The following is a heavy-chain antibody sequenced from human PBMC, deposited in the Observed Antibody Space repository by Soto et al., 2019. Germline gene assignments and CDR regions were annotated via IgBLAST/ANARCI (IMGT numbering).Heavy chain of an antibody. Sequence: SVQLCCKASGGTFSSYAISWVRQAPGQGLEWMGGIIPIFGTANYAQKFQGRVTITADESTSTAYMELSSLRSEDTAVYYCARDLRGYYDISGYSHPLQAFEIWGQGTMVTVS. J-gene: IGHJ3*02. D-gene: IGHD3-22*01. V-gene: IGHV1-69*13. CDR2: IIPIFGTA. CDR1: GGTFSSYA. CDR3: ARDLRGYYDISGYSHPLQAFEI.